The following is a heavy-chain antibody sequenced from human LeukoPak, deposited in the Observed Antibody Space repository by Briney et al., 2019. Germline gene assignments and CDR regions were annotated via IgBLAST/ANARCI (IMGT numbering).Heavy chain of an antibody. Sequence: GASVKVSCKASGYTFTSYAMHWVRQAPGQRLEWMGWINAGNGNTKYSQKFQGRVTITRDTSASTAYMELSSLRSEDTAVYYCAREHRIAAAGTNAFDIWGQGTMDTVSS. J-gene: IGHJ3*02. CDR1: GYTFTSYA. D-gene: IGHD6-13*01. V-gene: IGHV1-3*01. CDR3: AREHRIAAAGTNAFDI. CDR2: INAGNGNT.